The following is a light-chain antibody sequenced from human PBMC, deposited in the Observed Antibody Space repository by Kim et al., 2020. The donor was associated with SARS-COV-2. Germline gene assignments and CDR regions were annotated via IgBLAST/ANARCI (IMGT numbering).Light chain of an antibody. CDR3: NSRDSNDNVL. CDR2: GKN. Sequence: VALGQTVRITCQGDSLRSYYATWYQQKPGQAPIVVMYGKNNRPSGIPDRFSGSSSGNTASLTFTGTQAGDEADYYCNSRDSNDNVLFGGGTQLTVL. V-gene: IGLV3-19*01. CDR1: SLRSYY. J-gene: IGLJ2*01.